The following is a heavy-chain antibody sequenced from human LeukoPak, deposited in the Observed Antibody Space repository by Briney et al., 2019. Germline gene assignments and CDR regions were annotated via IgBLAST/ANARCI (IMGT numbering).Heavy chain of an antibody. D-gene: IGHD3-10*01. CDR1: GDTFSSYA. Sequence: GSSVKVTCKASGDTFSSYAISWVRQAPGQGLEWMGGIIPIFGTANYAQKFQGRVTITADESTSTAYMELSSLRSEDTAVYYCARVGELAYDYWGQGTLVTVSS. CDR3: ARVGELAYDY. J-gene: IGHJ4*02. V-gene: IGHV1-69*01. CDR2: IIPIFGTA.